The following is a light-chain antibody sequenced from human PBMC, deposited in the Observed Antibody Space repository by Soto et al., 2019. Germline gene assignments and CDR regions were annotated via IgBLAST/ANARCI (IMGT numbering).Light chain of an antibody. CDR2: DVS. CDR1: SSDVGGYNY. J-gene: IGLJ1*01. Sequence: QSVLTQPRSVSGSPGQSVTISCTGTSSDVGGYNYVSWYQQHPGKAPKLMIYDVSKRPSGVPDRFSGSKSGNTASLTISGLRAEDEADYYCCSYAGSYTWYVFGTGTKVTVL. V-gene: IGLV2-11*01. CDR3: CSYAGSYTWYV.